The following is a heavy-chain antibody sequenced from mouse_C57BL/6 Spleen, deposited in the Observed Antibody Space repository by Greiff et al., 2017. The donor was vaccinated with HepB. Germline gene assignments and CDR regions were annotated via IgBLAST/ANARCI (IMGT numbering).Heavy chain of an antibody. CDR1: GFTFSDYY. CDR2: INYDGSST. J-gene: IGHJ4*01. Sequence: DVMLVESEGGLVQPGSSMKLSCTASGFTFSDYYMAWVRQVPEKGLEWVANINYDGSSTYYLDSLKSRFIISRDNAKNILYLQMSSLKSEDTATYYCARKSEMTGDAMDYWGQGTSVTVSS. CDR3: ARKSEMTGDAMDY. V-gene: IGHV5-16*01.